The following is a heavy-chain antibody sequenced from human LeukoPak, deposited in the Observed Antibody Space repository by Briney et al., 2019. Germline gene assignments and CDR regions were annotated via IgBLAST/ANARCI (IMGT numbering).Heavy chain of an antibody. Sequence: GGSLRLSCAASGFTFSGYWMHWVRQAPGKGLVWVSRINSDGSTTSYADSVMGRFTISRDNAKNTLYLQMNSLRAEDTAVYYCARVIYSGWQGELSDWGQGTLVTVSS. CDR2: INSDGSTT. J-gene: IGHJ4*02. CDR3: ARVIYSGWQGELSD. V-gene: IGHV3-74*01. CDR1: GFTFSGYW. D-gene: IGHD6-19*01.